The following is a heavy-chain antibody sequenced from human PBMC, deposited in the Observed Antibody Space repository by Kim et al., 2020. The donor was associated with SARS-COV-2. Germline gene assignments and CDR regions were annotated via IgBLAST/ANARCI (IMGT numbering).Heavy chain of an antibody. J-gene: IGHJ6*02. D-gene: IGHD3-3*01. CDR3: AKHDAILRLLKPYGMDV. Sequence: NGRFTVSRDDSKNTLYLHMNSLRAEDTAVYYCAKHDAILRLLKPYGMDVWGQGTTVTVSS. V-gene: IGHV3-30*02.